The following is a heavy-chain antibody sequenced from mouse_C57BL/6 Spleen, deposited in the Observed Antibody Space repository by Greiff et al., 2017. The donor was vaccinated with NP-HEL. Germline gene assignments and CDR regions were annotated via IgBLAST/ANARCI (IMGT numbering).Heavy chain of an antibody. CDR1: GYSITSGYY. D-gene: IGHD2-2*01. CDR2: ISYDGSN. V-gene: IGHV3-6*01. Sequence: EVQLQESGPGLVKPSQSLSLTCSVTGYSITSGYYWNWIRQFPGNKLEWMGYISYDGSNNYNPSLKNRISITRDTSKNQFFLKLNSVTTEDTATYYCARDRGYYGYFDVWGTGTTVTVSS. CDR3: ARDRGYYGYFDV. J-gene: IGHJ1*03.